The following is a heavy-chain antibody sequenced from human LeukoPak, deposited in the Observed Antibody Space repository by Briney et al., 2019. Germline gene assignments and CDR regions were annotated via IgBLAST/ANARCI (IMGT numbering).Heavy chain of an antibody. Sequence: GASVKVPCKASGYTFTSYDINWVRQATGQGLEWMGWMNPNSGNTGYAQKFQGRVTMTRNTSISTAYMELSSLRSEDTAVYYCARGPPHYYDSSGYYPWGQGTLVTVSS. CDR3: ARGPPHYYDSSGYYP. V-gene: IGHV1-8*01. J-gene: IGHJ5*02. D-gene: IGHD3-22*01. CDR1: GYTFTSYD. CDR2: MNPNSGNT.